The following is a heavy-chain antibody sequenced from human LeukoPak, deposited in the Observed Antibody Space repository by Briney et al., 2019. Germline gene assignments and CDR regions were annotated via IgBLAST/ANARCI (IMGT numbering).Heavy chain of an antibody. Sequence: GGSLRLSRAASGFTFSGYAMSWVRQAPGKGLEWVSTISGSGGSTYYADSVKGRFTISRDNSKNTLYLQMNSLRAEDTAVYYCAKGKYSSGWYYNYWGQGTLVTVSS. D-gene: IGHD6-19*01. CDR1: GFTFSGYA. CDR2: ISGSGGST. J-gene: IGHJ4*02. CDR3: AKGKYSSGWYYNY. V-gene: IGHV3-23*01.